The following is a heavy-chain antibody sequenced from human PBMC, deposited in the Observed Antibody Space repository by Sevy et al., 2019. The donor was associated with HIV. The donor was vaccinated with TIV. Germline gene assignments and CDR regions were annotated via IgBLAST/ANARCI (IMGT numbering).Heavy chain of an antibody. CDR2: IYYNGHI. V-gene: IGHV4-59*08. D-gene: IGHD1-26*01. CDR1: GGSITSLY. Sequence: SETLSLTCNVSGGSITSLYWNWIRQPPGKGLEWIANIYYNGHINYNPSLKSRVTFSLDTSKNQFSLRLSSVTAADTAMYYCAGENAWGRGYSWGQGTLVTVSS. J-gene: IGHJ4*02. CDR3: AGENAWGRGYS.